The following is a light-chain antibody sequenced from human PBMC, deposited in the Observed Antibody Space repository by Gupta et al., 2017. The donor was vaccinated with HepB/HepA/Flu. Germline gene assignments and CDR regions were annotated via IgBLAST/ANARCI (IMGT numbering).Light chain of an antibody. CDR1: QSITSSY. V-gene: IGKV3-20*01. Sequence: EIVLTQSPGTLSLSPGERATLSCRASQSITSSYLAWYQQEPGQAPRLLIYDTSTRATGIPDRFSGSGSGTDFTLTISRLEPEDFAVYYCLQYGSSPWTFVHGTKVEIK. J-gene: IGKJ1*01. CDR3: LQYGSSPWT. CDR2: DTS.